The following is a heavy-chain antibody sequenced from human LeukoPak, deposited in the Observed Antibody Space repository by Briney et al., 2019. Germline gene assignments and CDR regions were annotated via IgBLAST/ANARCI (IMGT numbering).Heavy chain of an antibody. V-gene: IGHV4-59*01. CDR1: GGSISSYY. Sequence: SETLSLTCTVSGGSISSYYWSWIRQPPGKGLEWIGYIYYSGSTNYNPSLKSRVTISVDTSKNQFSLKLSSVTAADTAVYYCARPTRGYSYGPIDYWGQGTLVTVSS. J-gene: IGHJ4*02. CDR2: IYYSGST. D-gene: IGHD5-18*01. CDR3: ARPTRGYSYGPIDY.